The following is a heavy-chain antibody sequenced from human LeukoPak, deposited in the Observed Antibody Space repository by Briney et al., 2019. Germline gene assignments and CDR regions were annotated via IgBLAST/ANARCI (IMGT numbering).Heavy chain of an antibody. J-gene: IGHJ5*02. D-gene: IGHD2-15*01. CDR1: GFTFSDYY. Sequence: GGSLRLSCAASGFTFSDYYMSWIRQAPGKGLEWVSYISSSGSTIYYADSVKGRFTISRDNAKNSLYLQMNSLRAEDTAVYYCATVDPGSTYCSGGSCYPNWFDPWGQGTLVTVSS. V-gene: IGHV3-11*01. CDR2: ISSSGSTI. CDR3: ATVDPGSTYCSGGSCYPNWFDP.